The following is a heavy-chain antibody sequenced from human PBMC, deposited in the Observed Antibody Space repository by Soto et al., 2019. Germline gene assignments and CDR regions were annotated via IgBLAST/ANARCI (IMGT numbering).Heavy chain of an antibody. CDR2: VYPGESLI. D-gene: IGHD2-2*01. J-gene: IGHJ4*02. Sequence: GASLKISCQASGFRFSTYWIAWVRQMPGKGLEWMGAVYPGESLIKYSPSFEGRVTISVDKSIDTAYLQWDSLTTSDTAMYYCARPKYSTSWHPFDSWGQGTQVTVSS. V-gene: IGHV5-51*01. CDR1: GFRFSTYW. CDR3: ARPKYSTSWHPFDS.